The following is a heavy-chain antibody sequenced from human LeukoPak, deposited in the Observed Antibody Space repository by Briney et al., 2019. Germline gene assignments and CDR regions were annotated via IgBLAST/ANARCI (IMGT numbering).Heavy chain of an antibody. CDR1: GGSIRRSSYY. J-gene: IGHJ4*02. Sequence: SETLSLTCIVSGGSIRRSSYYWGWIRQPPGKGLEWIGSIYYSGSTYYNPSLKSRVTISVDTSKNQFSLSLTSVTAADTAVYYCARHWDNNGWNFDYWGRGTLDTVSS. D-gene: IGHD6-19*01. V-gene: IGHV4-39*01. CDR3: ARHWDNNGWNFDY. CDR2: IYYSGST.